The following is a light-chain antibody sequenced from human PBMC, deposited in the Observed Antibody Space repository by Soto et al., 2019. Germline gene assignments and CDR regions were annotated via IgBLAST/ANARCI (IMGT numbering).Light chain of an antibody. CDR2: GAS. J-gene: IGKJ3*01. CDR1: QSVSSN. Sequence: EIVMTQSPATLSVSPGERATLSCRASQSVSSNLAWYQQKPGQAPRLLIYGASTRATGIPARFSGSGSGTEFTLTISSLQSEELAVDDSQQYKNWPGTFGPETKVDIK. V-gene: IGKV3-15*01. CDR3: QQYKNWPGT.